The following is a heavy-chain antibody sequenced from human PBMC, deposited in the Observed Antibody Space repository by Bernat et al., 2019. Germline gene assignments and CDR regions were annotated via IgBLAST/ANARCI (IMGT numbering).Heavy chain of an antibody. V-gene: IGHV3-33*01. J-gene: IGHJ4*02. CDR1: GFTFSSYG. D-gene: IGHD1-1*01. CDR2: IWYDGSNK. Sequence: QVQLVESGGGVVQPGRSLRLSCAASGFTFSSYGMHWVRQAPGKGLEWVAVIWYDGSNKYYADSVKGRFTISRDKSKNTLYLQMNSLRAEDTAVYYCARDPYNWNDAGLDYWGQGTLVTVSS. CDR3: ARDPYNWNDAGLDY.